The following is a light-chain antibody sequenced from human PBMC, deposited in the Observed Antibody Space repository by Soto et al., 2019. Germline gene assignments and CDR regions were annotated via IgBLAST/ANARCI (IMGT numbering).Light chain of an antibody. CDR3: LQYNGHPWT. CDR1: QSISNW. Sequence: DIQMTQSPSTLSASVGDRVTITCRASQSISNWLAWYQHKPGKAPKLLIYKASNLESGVPSRFSGSGSGTEFTLTINTLQPEDFASYYCLQYNGHPWTFGQETKWEIK. J-gene: IGKJ1*01. V-gene: IGKV1-5*03. CDR2: KAS.